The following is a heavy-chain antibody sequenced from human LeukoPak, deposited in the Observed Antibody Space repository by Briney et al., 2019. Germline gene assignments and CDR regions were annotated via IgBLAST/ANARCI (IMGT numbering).Heavy chain of an antibody. CDR2: IYSGGST. J-gene: IGHJ6*04. Sequence: GSLRLSCAASGFTVSSNYMSWVRQAPGKGLEWVSVIYSGGSTYYADSVKGRFTISRDNSKNTLYLQMNSLRAEDTAVYYCASAIQLWGGTYYYYGMDVWGKGTTVTVSS. V-gene: IGHV3-53*01. D-gene: IGHD5-18*01. CDR1: GFTVSSNY. CDR3: ASAIQLWGGTYYYYGMDV.